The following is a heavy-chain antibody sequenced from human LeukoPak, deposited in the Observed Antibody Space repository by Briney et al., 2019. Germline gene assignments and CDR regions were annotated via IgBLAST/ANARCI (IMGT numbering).Heavy chain of an antibody. CDR3: ARGRDGYNYVYYYYYYMDV. Sequence: SETLSLTCAVYGGSFSGYYWSWIRQPPGKGLEWIGEINHSRSTNYNPSLKSRVTISVDTSKNQFSLKLSSVTAADTAVYYCARGRDGYNYVYYYYYYMDVWGKGTTVTVSS. V-gene: IGHV4-34*01. CDR1: GGSFSGYY. J-gene: IGHJ6*03. CDR2: INHSRST. D-gene: IGHD5-24*01.